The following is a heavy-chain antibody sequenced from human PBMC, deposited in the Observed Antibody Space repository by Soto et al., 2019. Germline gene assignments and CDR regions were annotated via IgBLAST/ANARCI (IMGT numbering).Heavy chain of an antibody. CDR1: GGSISSGGYY. CDR2: IYYSGST. CDR3: ARTYYYDSSGYFGGGYKTPFAVGPFDY. V-gene: IGHV4-31*03. J-gene: IGHJ4*02. Sequence: SETLSLTCTVSGGSISSGGYYWSWIRQHPGKGLEWIGYIYYSGSTYYNPSLKSRVTISVDTSKNQFSLKLSSVTAADTAVYYCARTYYYDSSGYFGGGYKTPFAVGPFDYWGQGTLVTVSS. D-gene: IGHD3-22*01.